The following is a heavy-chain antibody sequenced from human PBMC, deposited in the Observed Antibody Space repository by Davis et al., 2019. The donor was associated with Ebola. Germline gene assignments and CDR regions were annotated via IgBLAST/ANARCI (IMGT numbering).Heavy chain of an antibody. Sequence: PGGSLRLSCAASGFTFSNYWMHWVRQAPGKGLQWVANIKQDGSEEYYVDSVKGRFTISRDNAKNSLYLQMNSLRAEDTAVYYCARVTTLRMGGMDVWVQGTTVTFSS. CDR2: IKQDGSEE. CDR3: ARVTTLRMGGMDV. V-gene: IGHV3-7*03. J-gene: IGHJ6*02. CDR1: GFTFSNYW. D-gene: IGHD2/OR15-2a*01.